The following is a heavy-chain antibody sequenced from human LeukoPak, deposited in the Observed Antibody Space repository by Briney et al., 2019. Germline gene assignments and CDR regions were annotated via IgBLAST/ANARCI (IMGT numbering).Heavy chain of an antibody. J-gene: IGHJ4*02. CDR2: ISPSGDIT. CDR1: GFTFGSYG. D-gene: IGHD3-10*01. Sequence: PGGSLRLSCAASGFTFGSYGMHWGRQAPGKGLEWVSGISPSGDITYYADSVKGRFTISRDNSKNTLYLEVISLTAEDTAVYYCAKDDAWLRFGEWSQGTLVTVSS. CDR3: AKDDAWLRFGE. V-gene: IGHV3-23*01.